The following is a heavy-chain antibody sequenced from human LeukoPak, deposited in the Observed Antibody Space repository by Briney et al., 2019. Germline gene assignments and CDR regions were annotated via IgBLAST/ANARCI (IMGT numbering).Heavy chain of an antibody. D-gene: IGHD4-17*01. CDR3: ARENYGDYIDY. V-gene: IGHV3-21*01. CDR1: GFTFSSYS. J-gene: IGHJ4*02. Sequence: PGGSLRLSCAASGFTFSSYSMNWVRQAPGKGLEWVSSISCSSSYIYYADSVKGRFTISRDNAKNSLYLQMNSLRAEDTAVYYCARENYGDYIDYWGQGTLVTVSS. CDR2: ISCSSSYI.